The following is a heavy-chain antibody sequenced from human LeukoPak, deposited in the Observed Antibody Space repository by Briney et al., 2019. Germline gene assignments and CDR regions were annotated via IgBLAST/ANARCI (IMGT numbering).Heavy chain of an antibody. CDR1: GGSISSGSYY. J-gene: IGHJ4*02. D-gene: IGHD1-26*01. CDR2: IYTSGST. Sequence: SQTLSLTCTVSGGSISSGSYYWSWIRQPAGKGLEWIGRIYTSGSTNYNPSLKSRVTISVDTSKNQFSLKLSSVTAADTAVYYCASGLVGATTDYWGQGTLITVSS. V-gene: IGHV4-61*02. CDR3: ASGLVGATTDY.